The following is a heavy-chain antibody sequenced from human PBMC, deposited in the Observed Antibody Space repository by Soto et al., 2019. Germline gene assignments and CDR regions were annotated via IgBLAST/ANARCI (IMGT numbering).Heavy chain of an antibody. CDR3: ASPRYCISTSCYREFDY. CDR2: INPNSGGT. D-gene: IGHD2-2*02. V-gene: IGHV1-2*02. CDR1: GYTFTGYY. J-gene: IGHJ4*02. Sequence: ASVKVSCKASGYTFTGYYMHWVRQAPGQGLEWMGWINPNSGGTNYAQKFQGRVTMTRDTSISTAYMELSRLRSDDTAVYYCASPRYCISTSCYREFDYWGQGTLVTVSS.